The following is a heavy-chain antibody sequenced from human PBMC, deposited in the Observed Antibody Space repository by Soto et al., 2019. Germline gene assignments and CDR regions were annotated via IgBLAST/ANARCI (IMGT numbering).Heavy chain of an antibody. CDR1: GGTFSSYA. CDR3: ARVGGTGGYTYGLDY. CDR2: TIPVFGTG. J-gene: IGHJ4*02. Sequence: QVQLVQSGAEVKKPGSSVKVSCKASGGTFSSYAISWVRQAPGQGLEWMGGTIPVFGTGIYAQKFQGRVTITADKSTNTAYMELSSLRSEDTAVYFCARVGGTGGYTYGLDYWGQGTLVTVSS. D-gene: IGHD5-18*01. V-gene: IGHV1-69*06.